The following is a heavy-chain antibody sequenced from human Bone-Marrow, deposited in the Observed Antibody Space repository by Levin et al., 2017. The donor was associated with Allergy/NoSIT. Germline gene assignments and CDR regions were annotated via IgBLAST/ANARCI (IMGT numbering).Heavy chain of an antibody. D-gene: IGHD2-2*01. CDR1: GFTFSSYA. CDR2: ISGSGGST. V-gene: IGHV3-23*01. CDR3: AKDEFCSSTSCQFDY. J-gene: IGHJ4*02. Sequence: PGGSLRLSCAASGFTFSSYAMSWVRQAPGKGLEWVSAISGSGGSTYYADSVKGRFTISRDNSKNTLYLQMNSLRAEDTAVYYCAKDEFCSSTSCQFDYWGQGTLVTVSS.